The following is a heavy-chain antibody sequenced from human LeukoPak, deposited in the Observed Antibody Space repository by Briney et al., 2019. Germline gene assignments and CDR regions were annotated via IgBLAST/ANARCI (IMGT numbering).Heavy chain of an antibody. D-gene: IGHD3-10*01. CDR3: ARGTSVRGVILNWFDP. V-gene: IGHV1-2*02. J-gene: IGHJ5*02. Sequence: ASVKVSCKASGYTFTGYYMHWVRQAPGQGLEWMGWINPNSGGTNYAQKFQGRVTITADESTSTAYMELSSLRSEDTAVYYCARGTSVRGVILNWFDPWGQGTLVTVSS. CDR1: GYTFTGYY. CDR2: INPNSGGT.